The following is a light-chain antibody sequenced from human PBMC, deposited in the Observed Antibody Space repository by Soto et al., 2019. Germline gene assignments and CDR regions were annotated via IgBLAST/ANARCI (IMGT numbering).Light chain of an antibody. Sequence: EIVLTQSPATLSLSPGERATLSCRASQSVSSYLAWYQQKPGQAPRLLIYDASNRATGIPARFSGSGSGTDFTLTISSLEPEDFAVYYCQQRSNWSMYTFGQGT. CDR3: QQRSNWSMYT. CDR2: DAS. J-gene: IGKJ2*01. CDR1: QSVSSY. V-gene: IGKV3-11*01.